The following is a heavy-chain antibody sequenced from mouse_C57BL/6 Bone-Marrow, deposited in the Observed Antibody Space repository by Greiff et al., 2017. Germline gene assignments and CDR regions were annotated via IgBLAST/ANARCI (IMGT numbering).Heavy chain of an antibody. D-gene: IGHD2-3*01. Sequence: VQRVESGPGLVQPSQSLSITCTVSGFSLTSYGVHWVRQPPGKGLEWLGVIWSGGSTDYNAAFISRLSISKDNSKSQVFFKMNSLQADDTAIYYCANLYDGYYGGFAYWGQGTLVTVSA. CDR3: ANLYDGYYGGFAY. CDR1: GFSLTSYG. CDR2: IWSGGST. V-gene: IGHV2-4*01. J-gene: IGHJ3*01.